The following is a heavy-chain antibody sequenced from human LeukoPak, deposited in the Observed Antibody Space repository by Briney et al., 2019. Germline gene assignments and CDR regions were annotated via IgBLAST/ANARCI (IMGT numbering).Heavy chain of an antibody. CDR1: GYTLTELS. CDR3: ARHRLHRIYYDTTGYYHDACDI. J-gene: IGHJ3*02. D-gene: IGHD3-22*01. CDR2: ISAYNGNT. V-gene: IGHV1-18*01. Sequence: ASVKVSCKVSGYTLTELSMHWVRQAPGQGLEWMGWISAYNGNTNYAQKLQGRVTMTTDTSTSTAYMELRSLRSDDTAVYFCARHRLHRIYYDTTGYYHDACDIWGQGTMVTVSS.